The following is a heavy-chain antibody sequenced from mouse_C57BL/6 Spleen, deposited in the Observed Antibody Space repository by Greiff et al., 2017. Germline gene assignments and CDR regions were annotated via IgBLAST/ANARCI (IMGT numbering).Heavy chain of an antibody. CDR2: IYPGSGNT. CDR1: GYTFTDYY. J-gene: IGHJ4*01. V-gene: IGHV1-76*01. Sequence: VQLQESGAELVRPGASVKLSCKASGYTFTDYYINWVKQRPGQGLEWIARIYPGSGNTYYNEKFKGKATLTAEKSSSTAYMQLSSLTSEDSAVYFCARGGLYYAMDYWGQGTSVTVSS. CDR3: ARGGLYYAMDY. D-gene: IGHD2-13*01.